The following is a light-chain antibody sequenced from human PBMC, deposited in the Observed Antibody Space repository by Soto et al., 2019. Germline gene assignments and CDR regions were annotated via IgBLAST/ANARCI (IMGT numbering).Light chain of an antibody. CDR3: QQYNNWPQT. V-gene: IGKV3-15*01. Sequence: THSPSTLSPSVRDRVTLSCRASQSLRSSLAWYQQKPGQAPRLLIYDASTRATGIPARFSGSGSGTDFTLTISGLQSEDLAVYYCQQYNNWPQTFGQGTKVDIK. J-gene: IGKJ1*01. CDR1: QSLRSS. CDR2: DAS.